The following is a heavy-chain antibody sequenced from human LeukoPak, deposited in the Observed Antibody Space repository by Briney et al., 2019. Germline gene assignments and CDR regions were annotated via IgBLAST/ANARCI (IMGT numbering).Heavy chain of an antibody. Sequence: GSLRLSCAASGFTFSSYGMHWARQAPGKGLEWVAVIWYDGSNKYYADSVKGRFTISRDNSKNTLYLQMNSLRAEDTAVYYCARDVYYGSGSYFDYWGQGTLVTVSS. CDR1: GFTFSSYG. CDR3: ARDVYYGSGSYFDY. J-gene: IGHJ4*02. CDR2: IWYDGSNK. V-gene: IGHV3-33*01. D-gene: IGHD3-10*01.